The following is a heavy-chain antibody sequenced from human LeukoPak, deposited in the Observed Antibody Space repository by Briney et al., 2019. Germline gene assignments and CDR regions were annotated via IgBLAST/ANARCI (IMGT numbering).Heavy chain of an antibody. D-gene: IGHD2-2*01. CDR3: ARHHYQLSALDY. CDR2: THTSGNT. Sequence: TLSLTCTVSGDSISSSSSYYWSWIRQPAGKGLEWIGRTHTSGNTNYNPSLKSRVTISTDTSKNQFSLRLSSVTAADTAVYYCARHHYQLSALDYWGQGTLVTVSS. CDR1: GDSISSSSSYY. J-gene: IGHJ4*02. V-gene: IGHV4-61*02.